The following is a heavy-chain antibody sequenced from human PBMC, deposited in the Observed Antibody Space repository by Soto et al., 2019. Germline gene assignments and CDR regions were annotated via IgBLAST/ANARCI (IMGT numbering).Heavy chain of an antibody. J-gene: IGHJ5*02. D-gene: IGHD6-13*01. CDR2: LYSSGST. CDR3: ARDRLAAAGGGRRWCDP. Sequence: QVQLQESGPGLVKPSETLSLTCTVTGGSISSYYWSWIRQPPGKGLEWIGYLYSSGSTNYNPSLKSRVTISVDTSKNQFSLNLSFVTSADTAVYYCARDRLAAAGGGRRWCDPWGQGTLVTVSS. V-gene: IGHV4-59*01. CDR1: GGSISSYY.